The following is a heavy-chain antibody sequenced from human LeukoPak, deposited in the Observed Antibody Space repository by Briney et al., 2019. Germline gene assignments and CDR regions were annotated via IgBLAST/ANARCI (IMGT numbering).Heavy chain of an antibody. J-gene: IGHJ4*02. D-gene: IGHD6-13*01. V-gene: IGHV1-69*13. CDR3: ARSGLADSSSWSPFDY. CDR2: IIPIFGTA. Sequence: GASVKVSCKASGYSFTNYDINWVRQATGQGLEWMGGIIPIFGTASYAQKFQGRVTITADESTSTAYMELSSLRSEDTAVYYCARSGLADSSSWSPFDYWGQGTLVTVSS. CDR1: GYSFTNYD.